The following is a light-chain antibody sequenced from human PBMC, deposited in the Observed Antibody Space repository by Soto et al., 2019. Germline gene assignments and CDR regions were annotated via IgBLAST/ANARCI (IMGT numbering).Light chain of an antibody. Sequence: EMVLTQSPGTLSLSPGERATLSSSASQSVSSNYLAWYQQKRGQAPRLLIYGASSRATGIPTRFSGSGSGTDFTLTISRLEPEDFAVYYCQQYDTSPRTFGQGTKVEI. V-gene: IGKV3-20*01. J-gene: IGKJ1*01. CDR3: QQYDTSPRT. CDR2: GAS. CDR1: QSVSSNY.